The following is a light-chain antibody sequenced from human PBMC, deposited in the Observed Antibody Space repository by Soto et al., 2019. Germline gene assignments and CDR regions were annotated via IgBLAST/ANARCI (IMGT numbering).Light chain of an antibody. V-gene: IGKV1-39*01. J-gene: IGKJ2*01. CDR1: QTIANY. Sequence: DIQMTQSPSSLSASVGDRVTISCRPSQTIANYLNWYQHKPGNAPKLLIYAASSLQTGVPSRFRGSGSGTDFTLTINSLQPEDFATYFCHQSHSSPYTFGQGTRLEIK. CDR3: HQSHSSPYT. CDR2: AAS.